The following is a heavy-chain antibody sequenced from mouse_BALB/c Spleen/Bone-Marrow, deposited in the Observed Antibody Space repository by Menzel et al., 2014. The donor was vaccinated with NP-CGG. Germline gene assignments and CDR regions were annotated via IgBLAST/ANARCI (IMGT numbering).Heavy chain of an antibody. Sequence: VQLQQSGAELVKPGASVKLSCTASGFNIKDTYMHWVKQRPEQGLEWIGRIDPANGNTKYDPKFQGKATITADTSSNTAHLHLSSLTSEDTAVYYCANDWFAYWGRGTLVTASA. D-gene: IGHD2-3*01. J-gene: IGHJ3*01. CDR3: ANDWFAY. CDR1: GFNIKDTY. V-gene: IGHV14-3*02. CDR2: IDPANGNT.